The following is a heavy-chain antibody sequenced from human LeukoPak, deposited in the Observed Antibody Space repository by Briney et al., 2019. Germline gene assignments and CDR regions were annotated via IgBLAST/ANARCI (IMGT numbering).Heavy chain of an antibody. CDR2: ISGLGRST. CDR3: AKVPDTYYYDSSGYGPFDY. V-gene: IGHV3-23*01. D-gene: IGHD3-22*01. Sequence: GGSLRLSCAASGFTFSSYAMSWVRQAPGKGLEWVSGISGLGRSTYYADSVKGRFTISRDNSNNTLYLQMNSLRAEDTAVYYCAKVPDTYYYDSSGYGPFDYWGQGTLVTVSS. J-gene: IGHJ4*02. CDR1: GFTFSSYA.